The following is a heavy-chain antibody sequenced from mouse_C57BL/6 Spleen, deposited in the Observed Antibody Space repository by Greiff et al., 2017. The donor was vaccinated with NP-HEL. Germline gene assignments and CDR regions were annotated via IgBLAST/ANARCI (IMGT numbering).Heavy chain of an antibody. D-gene: IGHD4-1*01. CDR3: ARGRLGFDY. J-gene: IGHJ2*01. V-gene: IGHV1-64*01. Sequence: QVQLKQPGAELVKPGASVKLSCKASGYTFTSYWLHWVKQRPGQGLEWIGMIPPNSGSTNYNEKFKSKATLTVDKSSSTAYMQLSSLTSEDSAVYYCARGRLGFDYWGQGTTLTVSS. CDR1: GYTFTSYW. CDR2: IPPNSGST.